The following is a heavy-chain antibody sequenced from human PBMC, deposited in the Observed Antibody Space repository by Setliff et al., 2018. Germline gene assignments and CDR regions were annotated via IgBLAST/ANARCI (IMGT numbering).Heavy chain of an antibody. CDR3: ARSRTIAVKGGVFAV. D-gene: IGHD6-19*01. CDR1: DGSLSTYY. CDR2: VYYSGTA. V-gene: IGHV4-59*01. Sequence: ASETLSLTCTVSDGSLSTYYWSWIRQPPGKGLEFIGYVYYSGTANYSPSLRSRLTISVDTSKNQFSLKLRSVTAADTAVYYCARSRTIAVKGGVFAVWGRGTLVTVSS. J-gene: IGHJ2*01.